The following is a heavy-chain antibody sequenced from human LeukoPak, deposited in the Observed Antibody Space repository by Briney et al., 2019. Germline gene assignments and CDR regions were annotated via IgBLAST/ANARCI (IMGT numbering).Heavy chain of an antibody. CDR2: INPNSGGT. V-gene: IGHV1-2*02. CDR3: ASIYYGSGSYYEEFDY. CDR1: GYTFTGYY. J-gene: IGHJ4*02. Sequence: ASVKVSCKASGYTFTGYYMHWVRQAPGQGLEWMGWINPNSGGTNYAQKFQGRVTMTRDTSISTAYMELSRLRSDDTAVYFCASIYYGSGSYYEEFDYGGQGTLVTVSS. D-gene: IGHD3-10*01.